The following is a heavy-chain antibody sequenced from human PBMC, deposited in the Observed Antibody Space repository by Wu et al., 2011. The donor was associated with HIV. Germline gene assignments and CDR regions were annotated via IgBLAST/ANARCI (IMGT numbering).Heavy chain of an antibody. CDR2: VNPRSGGT. D-gene: IGHD2-21*02. V-gene: IGHV1-8*02. J-gene: IGHJ4*02. Sequence: QVQLVQSGAEVKKPGSSVKVSCKASGATFSSYAISWVRQAPGQGLEWMGWVNPRSGGTGYAQKFQGRVSMTRNISIDTAYVDLINLKSDDTAVYFCARGRQTDLDHWGQGTLITVSS. CDR3: ARGRQTDLDH. CDR1: GATFSSYA.